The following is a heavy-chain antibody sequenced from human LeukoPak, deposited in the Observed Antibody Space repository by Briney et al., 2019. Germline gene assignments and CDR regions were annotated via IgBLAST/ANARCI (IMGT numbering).Heavy chain of an antibody. Sequence: GGSLRLSCAASGFTFSSYAMHWVRQAPGKGLEWVAVISYDGSNKYYADSVKGRFTISRDNSKNTLYLQMNSLRAEDTAVYYCVGLTGGDFDYWGQGTLVTVSS. V-gene: IGHV3-30-3*01. CDR1: GFTFSSYA. J-gene: IGHJ4*02. D-gene: IGHD1-14*01. CDR2: ISYDGSNK. CDR3: VGLTGGDFDY.